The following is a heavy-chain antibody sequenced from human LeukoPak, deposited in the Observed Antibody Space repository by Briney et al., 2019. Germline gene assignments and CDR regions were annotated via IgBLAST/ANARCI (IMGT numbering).Heavy chain of an antibody. J-gene: IGHJ3*02. CDR1: GLSFSTYS. D-gene: IGHD1-26*01. CDR3: ARDLVRGHRSSWYSSFDI. CDR2: ISSSSIYR. V-gene: IGHV3-21*01. Sequence: GGSLRLSCAASGLSFSTYSMNWVRQAPGKGLEWVSSISSSSIYRYYADSVKGRFTISRDNAKKSLYLQMNSLRVEDTAMYYCARDLVRGHRSSWYSSFDIWGQGTMVTVSS.